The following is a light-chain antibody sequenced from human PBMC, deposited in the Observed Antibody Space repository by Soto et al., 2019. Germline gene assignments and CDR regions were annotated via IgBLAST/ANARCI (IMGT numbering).Light chain of an antibody. V-gene: IGKV4-1*01. CDR1: QSVLHSSNNKNY. J-gene: IGKJ5*01. CDR2: WAS. Sequence: DIVMTQSPDSLAVSPGERATINCKSSQSVLHSSNNKNYLACYQQKPGQPPNLLISWASTRESGVPDRFSGSGSGTDFTLTISSVQAEDVAVYYCQQYYSIPFFGQGTRLEIK. CDR3: QQYYSIPF.